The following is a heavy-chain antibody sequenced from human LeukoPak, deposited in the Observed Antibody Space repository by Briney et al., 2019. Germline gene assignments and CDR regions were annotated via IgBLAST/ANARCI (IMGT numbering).Heavy chain of an antibody. CDR1: GGSISSSRYY. J-gene: IGHJ4*02. V-gene: IGHV4-39*01. CDR3: VVWLGELLHFGY. D-gene: IGHD3-10*01. CDR2: IYYTGST. Sequence: PSETLSLTCSVSGGSISSSRYYWGWIRQPPGKGLEWIGSIYYTGSTYHNPSLKSRVTISVDTSKNQFSLKLSSVTAADTAVYYCVVWLGELLHFGYWGQGTLVTVSS.